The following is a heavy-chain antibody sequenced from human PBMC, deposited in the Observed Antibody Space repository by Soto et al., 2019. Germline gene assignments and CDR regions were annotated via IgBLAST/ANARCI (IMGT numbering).Heavy chain of an antibody. CDR1: GFTFSSYS. Sequence: GGSLRLSCAASGFTFSSYSMNWVRQAPGKGLEWVAVISYDGSNKYYADSVKGRFTISRDNSKNTLYLQMNSLRAEDTAVYYCASGSSMKDFDYWGQGTLVTVSS. D-gene: IGHD1-26*01. CDR2: ISYDGSNK. J-gene: IGHJ4*02. CDR3: ASGSSMKDFDY. V-gene: IGHV3-30*03.